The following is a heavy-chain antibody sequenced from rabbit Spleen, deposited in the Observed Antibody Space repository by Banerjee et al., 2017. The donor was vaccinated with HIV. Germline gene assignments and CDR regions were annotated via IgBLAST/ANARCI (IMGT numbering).Heavy chain of an antibody. V-gene: IGHV1S45*01. CDR1: GFSFSSGYD. Sequence: QEQLEESGGDLVKPEGSLTLTCTASGFSFSSGYDMCWVRQAPGKGLEWIACINAATGKPVYATWANGRFSISRTSSTTVTLQMTSLTAADTATYLCARDLAGAIGWNFSLWGPGTLVTVS. CDR3: ARDLAGAIGWNFSL. D-gene: IGHD4-1*01. CDR2: INAATGKP. J-gene: IGHJ4*01.